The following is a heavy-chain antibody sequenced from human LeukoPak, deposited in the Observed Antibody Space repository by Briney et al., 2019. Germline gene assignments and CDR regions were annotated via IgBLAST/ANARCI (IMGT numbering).Heavy chain of an antibody. J-gene: IGHJ3*01. CDR1: GFTFTNYW. V-gene: IGHV3-74*01. CDR2: MNSDGTSI. CDR3: ARSQSGVFDV. D-gene: IGHD2-15*01. Sequence: GGSLRLTCVVSGFTFTNYWMQWVRQVPGKGLVWVARMNSDGTSIIHADSVKGRFTISRDNAENTLYLQMNSLRPEDTALYYCARSQSGVFDVWGQGTMVIVSS.